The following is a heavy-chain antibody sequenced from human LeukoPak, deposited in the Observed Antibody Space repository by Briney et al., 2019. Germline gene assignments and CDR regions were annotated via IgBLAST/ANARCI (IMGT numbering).Heavy chain of an antibody. V-gene: IGHV3-23*01. D-gene: IGHD2-15*01. CDR2: ISGSGGST. CDR1: GFTFSSYG. Sequence: GGSLRLSCAASGFTFSSYGMSWVRQAPGKGLEWVSAISGSGGSTYYADSVKGRFTISRDNSKNTMYLQMNSLRAEDTAVYYCARDQRYCSGGSCYPGNFDYWGQGTLVTVSS. CDR3: ARDQRYCSGGSCYPGNFDY. J-gene: IGHJ4*02.